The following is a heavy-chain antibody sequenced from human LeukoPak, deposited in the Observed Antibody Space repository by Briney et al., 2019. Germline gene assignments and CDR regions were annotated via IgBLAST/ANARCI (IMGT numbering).Heavy chain of an antibody. D-gene: IGHD2-2*02. CDR3: AKDLVPAAINFDYMDV. J-gene: IGHJ6*03. CDR1: GFTFSSYG. Sequence: GGSLRLSCAASGFTFSSYGMHWVRQAPGKGLEWVAFIRYDGGNKYYADSVKGRFTISRDNSKNTLYLQMNSLRAEDTAVYYCAKDLVPAAINFDYMDVWGKGTTVTVSS. CDR2: IRYDGGNK. V-gene: IGHV3-30*02.